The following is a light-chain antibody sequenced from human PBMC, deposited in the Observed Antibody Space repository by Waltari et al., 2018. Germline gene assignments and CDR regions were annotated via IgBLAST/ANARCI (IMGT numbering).Light chain of an antibody. J-gene: IGLJ2*01. CDR3: CSYAGSRIVV. CDR2: EVT. CDR1: SSDVGNSNL. V-gene: IGLV2-23*02. Sequence: QSALTQPASVSGSPGQPSTISCTGNSSDVGNSNLVSWYQHHPGKVPKLMIYEVTTRPSGISNRFSGSKSGNTASLTISGLQAEDEGDYYCCSYAGSRIVVFGGGTKMTVL.